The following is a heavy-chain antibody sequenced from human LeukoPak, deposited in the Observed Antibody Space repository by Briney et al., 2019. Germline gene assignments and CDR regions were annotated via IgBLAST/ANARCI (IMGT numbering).Heavy chain of an antibody. CDR2: IAHKGPTVYSPTLNR. CDR3: VRQGTNSGYYLLDY. Sequence: SETLSLTCAVYGAALSEYYWSWIRQSPGKGLEWIGEIAHKGPTVYSPTLNRKYNPSFKSRVTMSVDPSKNQFSLKLTSVTVADTATYYCVRQGTNSGYYLLDYWGQGHLVIVSS. J-gene: IGHJ4*02. V-gene: IGHV4-34*01. D-gene: IGHD3-22*01. CDR1: GAALSEYY.